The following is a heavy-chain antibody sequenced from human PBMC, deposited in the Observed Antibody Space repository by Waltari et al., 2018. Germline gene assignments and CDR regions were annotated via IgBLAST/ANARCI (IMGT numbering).Heavy chain of an antibody. CDR2: ISGSGGST. Sequence: EVQLLESGGGLVQPGGSLRLSCAASGFTFSSYAMSWVRQAPGKGLEWVSAISGSGGSTYYADSVKGRFTISRDNSKNTLYLQMNSRRAEDTAVYYCAKLEPWFREPLDAFDIWGQGTMVTVSS. CDR3: AKLEPWFREPLDAFDI. J-gene: IGHJ3*02. D-gene: IGHD3-10*01. V-gene: IGHV3-23*01. CDR1: GFTFSSYA.